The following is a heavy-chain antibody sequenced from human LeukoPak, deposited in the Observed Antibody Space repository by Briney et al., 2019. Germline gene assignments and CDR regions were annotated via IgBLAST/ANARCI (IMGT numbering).Heavy chain of an antibody. D-gene: IGHD2-2*02. CDR1: GFTFSSYS. CDR3: AKPCTDCSSTSCYMY. CDR2: ISGSGGST. Sequence: PGGSLRLSCAASGFTFSSYSINWVRQAPGKGLEWVSAISGSGGSTYYADSVKGRFTISRDNSKNTLYLQMNSLRAEDTAVYYCAKPCTDCSSTSCYMYWGQGTLVTVSS. V-gene: IGHV3-23*01. J-gene: IGHJ4*02.